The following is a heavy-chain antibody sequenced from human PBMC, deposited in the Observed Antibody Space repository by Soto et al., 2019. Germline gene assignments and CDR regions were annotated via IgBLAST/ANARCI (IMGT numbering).Heavy chain of an antibody. CDR2: ISSSSSYI. CDR1: GFTFSSYS. CDR3: ARDWWAAMVPGDY. V-gene: IGHV3-21*01. D-gene: IGHD5-18*01. J-gene: IGHJ4*02. Sequence: GGSLRLSCAASGFTFSSYSMNWVRQAPGKGLEWVSSISSSSSYIYYADSVKGRFTISRDNAKNSLYLQMNSLRAEDTAVYYCARDWWAAMVPGDYWGQGTLGTVSS.